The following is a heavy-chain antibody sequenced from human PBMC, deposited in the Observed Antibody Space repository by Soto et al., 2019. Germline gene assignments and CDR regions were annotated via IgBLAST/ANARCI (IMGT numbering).Heavy chain of an antibody. CDR2: INAGNGNT. CDR1: GYTFTSYA. Sequence: ASVKVSCKASGYTFTSYAMHWVRQAPGQRLEWMGWINAGNGNTKYSQKFQGRVTITRDTSASTAYMELSSLRSEDTAVYYCARDRVWFGELEDFFDFCGQGSLVTVSS. J-gene: IGHJ4*02. D-gene: IGHD3-10*01. V-gene: IGHV1-3*01. CDR3: ARDRVWFGELEDFFDF.